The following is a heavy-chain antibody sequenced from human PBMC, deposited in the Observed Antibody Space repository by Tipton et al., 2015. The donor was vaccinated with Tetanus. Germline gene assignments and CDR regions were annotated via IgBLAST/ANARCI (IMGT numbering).Heavy chain of an antibody. CDR1: GFTFSTYW. CDR2: IKGDGTTT. V-gene: IGHV3-74*01. D-gene: IGHD3-16*01. Sequence: SLRLSCAASGFTFSTYWIHWVRQVPGKGLVWVSRIKGDGTTTAFADSVKGRFSISRDNAQNTLNLQMNSLRAEDTAVYYCARALYGGCDYWGQGTLVTVSS. J-gene: IGHJ4*02. CDR3: ARALYGGCDY.